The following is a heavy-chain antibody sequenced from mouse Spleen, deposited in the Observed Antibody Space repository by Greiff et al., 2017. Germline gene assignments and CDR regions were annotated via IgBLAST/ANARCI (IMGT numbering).Heavy chain of an antibody. Sequence: VQLQQSGPELVKPGASVKISCKASGYSFTGYYMNWVKQSPEKSLEWIGEINPSTGGTTYNQKFKAKATLTVDKSSSTAYMQLKSLTSEDSAVYYCARTYYYGTLYYFDYWGQGTTLTVSS. CDR1: GYSFTGYY. J-gene: IGHJ2*01. CDR3: ARTYYYGTLYYFDY. V-gene: IGHV1-42*01. CDR2: INPSTGGT. D-gene: IGHD1-1*01.